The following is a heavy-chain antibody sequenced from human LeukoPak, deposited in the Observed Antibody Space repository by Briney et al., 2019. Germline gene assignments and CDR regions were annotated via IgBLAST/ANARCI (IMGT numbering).Heavy chain of an antibody. CDR1: GGSISSYY. D-gene: IGHD2-2*01. CDR3: ARDLGYCSSTSCYAGGYYYYMDV. V-gene: IGHV4-59*01. CDR2: IYYSWST. J-gene: IGHJ6*03. Sequence: SETLSLTCTVSGGSISSYYWSWIRQPPGKGLEWIGYIYYSWSTNYNPSLKSRVTISVDKSKNQFSLKLSSVTAADTAVYYCARDLGYCSSTSCYAGGYYYYMDVWGKGTTVTVSS.